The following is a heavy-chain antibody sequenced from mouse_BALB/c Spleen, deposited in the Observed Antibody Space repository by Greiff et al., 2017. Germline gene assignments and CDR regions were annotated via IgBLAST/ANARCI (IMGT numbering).Heavy chain of an antibody. CDR1: GFTFTDYY. CDR3: ARVDSSGPFAY. V-gene: IGHV7-3*02. J-gene: IGHJ3*01. Sequence: EVHLVESGGGLVQPGGSLRLSCATSGFTFTDYYMSWVRQPPGKALEWLGFIRNKANGYTTEYSASVKGRFTISRDNSQSILYLQMNTLRAEDSATYYCARVDSSGPFAYWGQGTLVTVSA. CDR2: IRNKANGYTT. D-gene: IGHD3-2*01.